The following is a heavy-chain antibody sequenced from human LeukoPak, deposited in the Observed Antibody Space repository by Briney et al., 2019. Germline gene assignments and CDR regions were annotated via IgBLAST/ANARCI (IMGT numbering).Heavy chain of an antibody. Sequence: GGSLRPSCAAYGFTLDDYGMSWVRHAPGKGLEWVSGINWNGGSTGYADSVKGRFTISRDNAKNSLYLQMNSLRAEDTALYYCAVYCSRTTCRFDYWGQGTLVTVSS. D-gene: IGHD2-2*01. V-gene: IGHV3-20*04. CDR1: GFTLDDYG. CDR3: AVYCSRTTCRFDY. J-gene: IGHJ4*02. CDR2: INWNGGST.